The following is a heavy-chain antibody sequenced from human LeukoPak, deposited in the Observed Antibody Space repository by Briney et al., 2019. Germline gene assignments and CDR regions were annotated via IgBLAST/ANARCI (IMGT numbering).Heavy chain of an antibody. CDR3: ARGLGYCTSTTCLLPFDY. D-gene: IGHD2-2*01. Sequence: GGSLRLSCAASGFTVSIYYMPWVRKAPGKGLEGVSVMYSGDSTYDADSVKGRLTVSRNNSKNTLYLQMNSLRAEDTAMYYCARGLGYCTSTTCLLPFDYWGQGTLVTVSS. CDR1: GFTVSIYY. V-gene: IGHV3-53*01. CDR2: MYSGDST. J-gene: IGHJ4*02.